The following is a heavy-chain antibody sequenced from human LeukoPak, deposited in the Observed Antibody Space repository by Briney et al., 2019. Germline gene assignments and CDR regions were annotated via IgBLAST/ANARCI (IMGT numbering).Heavy chain of an antibody. CDR2: IYYSGST. CDR1: GGSISSYY. V-gene: IGHV4-59*01. D-gene: IGHD2/OR15-2a*01. CDR3: AREIRSHLWGYYYYCMDV. J-gene: IGHJ6*03. Sequence: PSETLSLTCTVSGGSISSYYWSWIRQPPGKGLEWIGYIYYSGSTNYNPSLKSRVTISVDTSKNQFSLKLSSVTAADTAVYYCAREIRSHLWGYYYYCMDVWGKGTTVTVSS.